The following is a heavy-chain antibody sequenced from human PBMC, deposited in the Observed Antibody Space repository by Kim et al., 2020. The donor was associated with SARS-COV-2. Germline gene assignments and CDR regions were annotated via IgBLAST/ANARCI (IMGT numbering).Heavy chain of an antibody. V-gene: IGHV4-59*12. J-gene: IGHJ4*02. CDR1: GASISDDY. CDR3: ARLPDITGWPFDY. D-gene: IGHD6-19*01. Sequence: SETLSLTCTISGASISDDYWTWIRQPPGKGLEWIGYFSYNKRTSYNPSHKSRVSMSLDTSRNQFSLKLNSVTAADPAVYYCARLPDITGWPFDYWAQGTLVTVSS. CDR2: FSYNKRT.